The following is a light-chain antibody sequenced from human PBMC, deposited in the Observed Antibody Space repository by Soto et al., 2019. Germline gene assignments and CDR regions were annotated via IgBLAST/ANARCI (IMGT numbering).Light chain of an antibody. CDR1: QSVSSN. V-gene: IGKV3-15*01. J-gene: IGKJ1*01. CDR3: QQYNNWPGWT. Sequence: EIVMTQSPATLSVSPGERATLSCRASQSVSSNLAWYQQKPGQAPRLLIYGASTRATGIPARFSGSGSGTEFTITISSLQSEDFAVYYCQQYNNWPGWTFGQGTTVEIK. CDR2: GAS.